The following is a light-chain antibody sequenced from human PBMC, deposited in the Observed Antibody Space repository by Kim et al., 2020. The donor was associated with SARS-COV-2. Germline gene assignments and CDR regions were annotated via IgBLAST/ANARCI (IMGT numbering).Light chain of an antibody. CDR3: QAWDSRAVV. CDR1: KLEDKY. Sequence: SPGQTASITCSGDKLEDKYVYWYQQKSGQSPVLVIYQDNKRPSGIPERFSGSNSGNTATLTISGTQTMDEADYYCQAWDSRAVVFGGGTKLTVL. J-gene: IGLJ2*01. V-gene: IGLV3-1*01. CDR2: QDN.